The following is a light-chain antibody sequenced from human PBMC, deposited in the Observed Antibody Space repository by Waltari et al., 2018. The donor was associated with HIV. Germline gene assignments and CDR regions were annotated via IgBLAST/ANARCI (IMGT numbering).Light chain of an antibody. CDR1: GSNIGAGSD. Sequence: QPVLTQPPSVSGAPGLGVTVSCTGSGSNIGAGSDVHWYQQLPGTAPKLLIYGTINRPSGVPDRFSASKSGTSASLAITGLQPEDEADYYCQSYDSSLSAWVFGGGTKLTVL. CDR2: GTI. CDR3: QSYDSSLSAWV. J-gene: IGLJ3*02. V-gene: IGLV1-40*01.